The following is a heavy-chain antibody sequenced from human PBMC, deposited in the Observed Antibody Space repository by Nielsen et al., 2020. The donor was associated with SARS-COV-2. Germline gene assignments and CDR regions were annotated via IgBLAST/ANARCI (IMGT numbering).Heavy chain of an antibody. V-gene: IGHV7-4-1*02. J-gene: IGHJ6*02. Sequence: ASVKVSCKASGYTFTSYAMNWVRQAPGQGLEWMGWINTNTGNPTYAQGFTGRFVFSLDTSVSTAYLQISSLKAEDTAVYYCARGGTPGIQLWFHYYYGMDVWGQGTTVTVSS. CDR1: GYTFTSYA. CDR3: ARGGTPGIQLWFHYYYGMDV. D-gene: IGHD5-18*01. CDR2: INTNTGNP.